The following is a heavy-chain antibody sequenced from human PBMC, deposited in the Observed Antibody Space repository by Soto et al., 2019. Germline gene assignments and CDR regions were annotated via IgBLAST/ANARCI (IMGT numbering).Heavy chain of an antibody. CDR1: GFSVSDHF. D-gene: IGHD1-20*01. CDR2: ITNRSTGDTT. V-gene: IGHV3-72*01. Sequence: VQLVESGGGLVQSGGSLRLSCTASGFSVSDHFMDWVRQTPGKGLEWLGQITNRSTGDTTFYAASVKGRFTVSTDESSNSLYLQMNSLKTEDTAVYYCASSITQMLTDWGQGTLVAVAS. CDR3: ASSITQMLTD. J-gene: IGHJ4*02.